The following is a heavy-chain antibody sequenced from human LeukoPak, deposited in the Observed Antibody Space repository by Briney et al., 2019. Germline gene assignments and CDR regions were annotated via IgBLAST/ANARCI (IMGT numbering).Heavy chain of an antibody. CDR1: GGSFSGYY. Sequence: SETLSLTCAVYGGSFSGYYWSWIRQPPGKGLEWIGEINHSGSTNYNPSLKSRVTVSVDTSKNQFSLKLSSVTAADTAVYYCARGRGYSGYVRDYWGQGTLVTVSS. CDR3: ARGRGYSGYVRDY. J-gene: IGHJ4*02. CDR2: INHSGST. V-gene: IGHV4-34*01. D-gene: IGHD5-12*01.